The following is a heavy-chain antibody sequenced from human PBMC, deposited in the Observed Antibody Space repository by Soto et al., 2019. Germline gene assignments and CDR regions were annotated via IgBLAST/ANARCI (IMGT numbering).Heavy chain of an antibody. D-gene: IGHD2-21*01. Sequence: GASVKVSCKASSYPFTSFGISWVRQAPGQGFEWMGWITAYNGNTNYVQKFQGRVAMTTDASTNTAYMELRNLRSDDTAVYYCARDVRLWAFTGDFRPFDYWGRGTLVTVSS. V-gene: IGHV1-18*04. CDR3: ARDVRLWAFTGDFRPFDY. CDR1: SYPFTSFG. CDR2: ITAYNGNT. J-gene: IGHJ4*02.